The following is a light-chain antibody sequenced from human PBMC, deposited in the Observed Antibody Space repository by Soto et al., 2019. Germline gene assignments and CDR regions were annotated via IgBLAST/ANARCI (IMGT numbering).Light chain of an antibody. V-gene: IGKV1-5*03. J-gene: IGKJ1*01. CDR1: QTISSC. CDR3: QHYNSYSEA. Sequence: DIQMTQSPSTLSGSVGDRVTITCRASQTISSCLAWYQQKPGKAPKLLIYKASTLNSGVPSRFSGSGSGTEFTLNISSLQPDDFAAYYCQHYNSYSEAFGQGTKVELK. CDR2: KAS.